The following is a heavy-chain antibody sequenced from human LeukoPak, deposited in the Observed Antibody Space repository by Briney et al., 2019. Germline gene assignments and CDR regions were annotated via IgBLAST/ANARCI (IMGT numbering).Heavy chain of an antibody. V-gene: IGHV4-34*01. CDR1: GGSFSGYY. CDR2: INHSGST. CDR3: ARHYFPYYYGSGSYLAFFY. J-gene: IGHJ4*02. D-gene: IGHD3-10*01. Sequence: PSETLSLTCAVYGGSFSGYYWSWIRQPPGKGLEWIGEINHSGSTNYNPSLKSRVTISVDTSKNQFSLKLSSVTAADTAVYYCARHYFPYYYGSGSYLAFFYWGQGTLVTVSS.